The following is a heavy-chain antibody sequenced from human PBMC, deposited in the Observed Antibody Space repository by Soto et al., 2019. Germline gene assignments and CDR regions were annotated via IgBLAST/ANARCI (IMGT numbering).Heavy chain of an antibody. CDR3: AGTTSHQWYYMDV. V-gene: IGHV6-1*01. CDR1: GDSVSSNRAA. J-gene: IGHJ6*03. Sequence: SQTLSLTCAISGDSVSSNRAARNWIRLSPSRGLEWLARTYYRSRWYNDYAVSVRSRITVNPDTSKNQFSLQLTSVTPEDTAVYYCAGTTSHQWYYMDVWGKGTTVTVSS. CDR2: TYYRSRWYN. D-gene: IGHD1-7*01.